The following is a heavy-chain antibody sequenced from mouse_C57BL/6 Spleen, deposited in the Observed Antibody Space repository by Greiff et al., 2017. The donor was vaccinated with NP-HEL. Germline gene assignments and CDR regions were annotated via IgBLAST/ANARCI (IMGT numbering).Heavy chain of an antibody. D-gene: IGHD1-1*01. CDR2: IRSKSSNYAT. CDR3: VREEDYYGSSPFDY. J-gene: IGHJ2*01. V-gene: IGHV10-3*01. CDR1: GFTFNTYA. Sequence: EVQLVESGGGLVQPKGSLKLSCAASGFTFNTYAMHWVRQAPGKGLEWVARIRSKSSNYATYYADSVKDRFTISRDDSQSMLYLQMNNRKTEDTAMYYCVREEDYYGSSPFDYWGQGTTLTVSS.